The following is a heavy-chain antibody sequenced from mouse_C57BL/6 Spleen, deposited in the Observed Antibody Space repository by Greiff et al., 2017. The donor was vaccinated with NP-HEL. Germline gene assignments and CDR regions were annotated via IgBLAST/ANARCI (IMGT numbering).Heavy chain of an antibody. D-gene: IGHD2-4*01. Sequence: VQLQESGPELVKPGASVKISCKASGYAFSSSWMNWVKQRPGKGLEWIGRIYPGDGDTNYNGKFKGKATLTADKSSSTAYMQLSSLTSEDSAVYFCAREGDYDYHYYAMDYWGQGTSVTVSS. V-gene: IGHV1-82*01. CDR2: IYPGDGDT. CDR1: GYAFSSSW. J-gene: IGHJ4*01. CDR3: AREGDYDYHYYAMDY.